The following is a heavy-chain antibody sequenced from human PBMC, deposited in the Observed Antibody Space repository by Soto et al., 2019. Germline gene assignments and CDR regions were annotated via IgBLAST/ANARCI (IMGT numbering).Heavy chain of an antibody. J-gene: IGHJ4*02. CDR1: GFTVSSNY. CDR3: ARGAGIAARFFDY. D-gene: IGHD6-6*01. CDR2: IYSGGST. V-gene: IGHV3-53*04. Sequence: EVQLVESGGGLVQPGGSLRLSCAASGFTVSSNYMSWVRQAPGKGLEWVSVIYSGGSTYYADSVKGRFTISRHNSKNTLYLQMNSLRAEDTAVYYCARGAGIAARFFDYWGQGTLVTVSS.